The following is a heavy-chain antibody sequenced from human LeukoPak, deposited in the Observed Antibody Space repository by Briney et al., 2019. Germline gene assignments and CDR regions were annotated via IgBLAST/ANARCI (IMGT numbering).Heavy chain of an antibody. Sequence: SETLSLTCAVNGGSFSGYYWSWIRQPPGKGLEWIGEINHSGSTNYNPSLKSRVTISVDTSKNQFSLKLTSVTAADTAVYYCARGYGSGSYYYYYYMDVWGKGTTVTISS. J-gene: IGHJ6*03. CDR2: INHSGST. CDR1: GGSFSGYY. V-gene: IGHV4-34*01. D-gene: IGHD3-10*01. CDR3: ARGYGSGSYYYYYYMDV.